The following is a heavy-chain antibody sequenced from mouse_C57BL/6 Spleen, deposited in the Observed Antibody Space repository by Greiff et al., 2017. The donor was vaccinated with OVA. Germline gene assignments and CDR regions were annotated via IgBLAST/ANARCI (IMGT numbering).Heavy chain of an antibody. CDR2: IYPGDGDT. CDR1: GYAFSSYW. CDR3: ARWNDYDGAWFAY. Sequence: VQLQQSGAELVKPGASVKISCKASGYAFSSYWMNWVKQRPGKGLEWIGQIYPGDGDTNYNGTFKGKATLTADKSSSTAYMQLSCLPSAASAVYFCARWNDYDGAWFAYWGQGTLVTVSA. J-gene: IGHJ3*01. D-gene: IGHD2-4*01. V-gene: IGHV1-80*01.